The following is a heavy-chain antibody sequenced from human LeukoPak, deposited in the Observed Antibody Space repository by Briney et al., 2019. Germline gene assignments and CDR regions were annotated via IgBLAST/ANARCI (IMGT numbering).Heavy chain of an antibody. Sequence: ASVKVSCKASGYTFTSYYMHWVRQAPGQGLEWMGIINPSGGSTSYAQKFQGRVTMTRDTSTSTVYMELSSLRSEDTAVYYCARARYFDWLFSDAFDIWGQGTMVTVSS. J-gene: IGHJ3*02. D-gene: IGHD3-9*01. CDR1: GYTFTSYY. CDR2: INPSGGST. V-gene: IGHV1-46*01. CDR3: ARARYFDWLFSDAFDI.